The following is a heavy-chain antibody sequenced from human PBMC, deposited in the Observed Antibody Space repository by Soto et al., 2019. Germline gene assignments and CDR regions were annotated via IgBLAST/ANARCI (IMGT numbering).Heavy chain of an antibody. CDR3: AKDISPPDVVAATPGGQDY. V-gene: IGHV3-9*01. Sequence: GGSLRLSCAASGFTFDDYAMHWVRQAPGKGLEWVSTITWNSGYIDYADSVKGRFTISRDNAKTSLYLKMNSLRAEATAFFYCAKDISPPDVVAATPGGQDYWGQGTLFTVSS. D-gene: IGHD2-15*01. J-gene: IGHJ4*02. CDR2: ITWNSGYI. CDR1: GFTFDDYA.